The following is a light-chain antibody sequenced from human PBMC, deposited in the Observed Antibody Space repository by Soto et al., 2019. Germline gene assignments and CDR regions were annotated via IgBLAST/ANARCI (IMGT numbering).Light chain of an antibody. CDR1: QSVSSY. V-gene: IGKV3-11*01. Sequence: EIVLTQSPATLSLSPGERATLSCRASQSVSSYLAWYQQKPGQAPRLLIYDASNRATGIPARFSGSGSGTDSTLTISSLEPEDFAVYYCQQRSNWPKLTFDGGTKVEIK. CDR3: QQRSNWPKLT. CDR2: DAS. J-gene: IGKJ4*01.